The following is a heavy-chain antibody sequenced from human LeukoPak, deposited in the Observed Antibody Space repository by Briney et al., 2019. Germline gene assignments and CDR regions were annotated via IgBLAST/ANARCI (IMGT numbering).Heavy chain of an antibody. J-gene: IGHJ6*02. CDR1: GSRFTSHW. Sequence: GESLKISFTGSGSRFTSHWIGWVRQKPGKGLEWMGIIYPGDSDTRYSPSFQGQVTISADKSISTAYLQWSSLKASDTAMYYCARHGSVGATIWDYYYGMDVWGQGTTVTVSS. CDR3: ARHGSVGATIWDYYYGMDV. CDR2: IYPGDSDT. D-gene: IGHD1-26*01. V-gene: IGHV5-51*01.